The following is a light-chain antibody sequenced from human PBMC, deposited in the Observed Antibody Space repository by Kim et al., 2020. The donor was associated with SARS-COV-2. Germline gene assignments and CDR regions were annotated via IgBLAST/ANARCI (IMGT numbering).Light chain of an antibody. V-gene: IGLV2-14*03. CDR3: SSYTSGSTWV. Sequence: GHSITITCTGTSSDVSSYNYVSWYQQHPGKAPTLMIYDVSKRPSGVSNRFSGSKSGNTASLTISGLQAEDEADYYCSSYTSGSTWVFGGGTQLTVL. CDR1: SSDVSSYNY. J-gene: IGLJ3*02. CDR2: DVS.